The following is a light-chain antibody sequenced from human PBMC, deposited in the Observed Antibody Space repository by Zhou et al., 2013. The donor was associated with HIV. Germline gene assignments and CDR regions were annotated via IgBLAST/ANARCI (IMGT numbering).Light chain of an antibody. Sequence: IQMTQSPSIVSASLGVRVTITCRANETVGRSLAWYQQKRGKAPSLVIYETSILDKGVPSRFAGSGSGTEFILTITSLQPDDLATYYCQQYHSYSITFGQGTRLEIK. J-gene: IGKJ5*01. CDR3: QQYHSYSIT. CDR1: ETVGRS. CDR2: ETS. V-gene: IGKV1-5*01.